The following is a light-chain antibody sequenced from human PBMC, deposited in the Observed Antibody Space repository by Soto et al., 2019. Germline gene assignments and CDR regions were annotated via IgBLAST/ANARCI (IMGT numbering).Light chain of an antibody. CDR3: QQYNEWPLT. CDR1: QSVRSN. J-gene: IGKJ1*01. V-gene: IGKV3-15*01. CDR2: GAS. Sequence: EIVMTQSPATLSLSPGESATLSCRASQSVRSNLAWYHQKPGQAPRRLIYGASTRATGITARFSGSGSGTEYTLTISSPQSEDFAFDDCQQYNEWPLTFGQGTKVEIK.